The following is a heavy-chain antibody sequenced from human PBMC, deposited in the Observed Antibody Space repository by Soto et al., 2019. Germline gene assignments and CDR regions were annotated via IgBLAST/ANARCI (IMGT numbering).Heavy chain of an antibody. D-gene: IGHD4-17*01. J-gene: IGHJ4*02. CDR3: SRDVDFGEEDV. Sequence: SETLSLTCAVSGGSISSGGYSWSWIRQPPGKGLEWIGYIYHSGSTYYNPSLKSRVTISVDRSKNQFSLKLSSVTAADTAVYYCSRDVDFGEEDVWGQGTLVTVSS. CDR2: IYHSGST. V-gene: IGHV4-30-2*01. CDR1: GGSISSGGYS.